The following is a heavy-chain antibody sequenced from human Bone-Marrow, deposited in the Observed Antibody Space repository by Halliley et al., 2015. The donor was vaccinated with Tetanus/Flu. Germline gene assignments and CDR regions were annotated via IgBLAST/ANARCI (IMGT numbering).Heavy chain of an antibody. J-gene: IGHJ4*02. CDR3: ARDTGGYYNG. D-gene: IGHD3-9*01. Sequence: EWIGSISFTGNPNYNPPLKSRVTISIDTSKNQFSLMLDSLTAADTAMYFCARDTGGYYNGWGQGSLVTVSS. CDR2: ISFTGNP. V-gene: IGHV4-59*01.